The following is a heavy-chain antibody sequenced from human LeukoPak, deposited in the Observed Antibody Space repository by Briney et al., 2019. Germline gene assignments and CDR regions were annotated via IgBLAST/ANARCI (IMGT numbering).Heavy chain of an antibody. V-gene: IGHV3-23*01. CDR1: GFTFSSYA. D-gene: IGHD2-2*01. CDR3: AKGYCTSTSCPLGY. Sequence: PGGSLRLSCAASGFTFSSYAMSWVRQAPGKGLEWVSAISGNGGSTYYADSVKGRFTISRDNSKNTLYLQMNSLRAEDTAVYYCAKGYCTSTSCPLGYWGQGTLVTVSS. J-gene: IGHJ4*02. CDR2: ISGNGGST.